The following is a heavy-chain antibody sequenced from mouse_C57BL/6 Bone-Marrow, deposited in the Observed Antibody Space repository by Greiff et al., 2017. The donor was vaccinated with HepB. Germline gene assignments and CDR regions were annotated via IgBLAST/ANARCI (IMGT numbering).Heavy chain of an antibody. V-gene: IGHV1-64*01. CDR3: ARDDYDGYFDV. CDR2: IHPNSGST. D-gene: IGHD2-4*01. CDR1: GYTFTSYW. Sequence: QVQLQQPGAELVKPGASVKLSCKASGYTFTSYWMHWVKQRPGQGLEWIGMIHPNSGSTNYNEKFKSKATLTVDKSSSTAYTQLSSLTSEDSAVYYCARDDYDGYFDVWGTGTTVTVSS. J-gene: IGHJ1*03.